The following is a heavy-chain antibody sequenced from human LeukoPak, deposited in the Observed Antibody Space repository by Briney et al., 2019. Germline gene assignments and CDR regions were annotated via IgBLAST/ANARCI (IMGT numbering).Heavy chain of an antibody. D-gene: IGHD5-12*01. Sequence: RPSGTLSLTCAVSGGSISSSNWWSWVRQPPGKGLEWIGEIYHSGSTNYNPSLKSRVTISVHKSKNQFSLKLSSVTAPDTAVYYCARAWSGYAGEDYWGQGTLVTVSS. CDR1: GGSISSSNW. J-gene: IGHJ4*02. CDR2: IYHSGST. CDR3: ARAWSGYAGEDY. V-gene: IGHV4-4*02.